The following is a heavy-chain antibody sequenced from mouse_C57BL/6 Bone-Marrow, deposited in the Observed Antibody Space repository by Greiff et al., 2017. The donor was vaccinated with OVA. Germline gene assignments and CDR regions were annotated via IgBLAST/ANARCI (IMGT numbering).Heavy chain of an antibody. CDR3: ARVGRYFDV. V-gene: IGHV7-3*01. D-gene: IGHD3-3*01. Sequence: EVQLQESGGGLVQPGGSLSLSCAASGFTFTDYYMSWVRQPPGKALEWLGFIRNKANGYTTEYSASVKGRFTISRDNSQSILYLQINALRAEDSATYYCARVGRYFDVWGTGTTVTVSS. CDR2: IRNKANGYTT. J-gene: IGHJ1*03. CDR1: GFTFTDYY.